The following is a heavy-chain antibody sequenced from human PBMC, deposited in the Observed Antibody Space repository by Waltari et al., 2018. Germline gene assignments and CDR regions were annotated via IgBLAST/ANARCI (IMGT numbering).Heavy chain of an antibody. CDR2: IIPIFGTA. Sequence: QVPLVQSGAEVTKPGSSVKVSCKASGGTFRSSAISWVLQAPGQGLEWMGGIIPIFGTANYAQKFQGRVTITAEQSTSTAYMELSSLSSEDTAVYYCARGGDEEIKRPTGAAFDIWGQGTMVTVSS. V-gene: IGHV1-69*12. D-gene: IGHD4-4*01. CDR1: GGTFRSSA. CDR3: ARGGDEEIKRPTGAAFDI. J-gene: IGHJ3*02.